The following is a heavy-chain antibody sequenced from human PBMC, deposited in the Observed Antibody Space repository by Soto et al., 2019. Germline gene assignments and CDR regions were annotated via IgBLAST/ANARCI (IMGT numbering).Heavy chain of an antibody. V-gene: IGHV4-30-2*01. CDR3: AREYSSSYYYYYGMDV. CDR2: IYHSGST. J-gene: IGHJ6*02. D-gene: IGHD6-6*01. Sequence: ASETLSLTCAVSGGSISSGGYSRSWIRQPPGKGLEWIGYIYHSGSTYYNPSLKSRVTISVDRSKNQFSLKLSSVTAADTAVYYCAREYSSSYYYYYGMDVWGQGTTVTVSS. CDR1: GGSISSGGYS.